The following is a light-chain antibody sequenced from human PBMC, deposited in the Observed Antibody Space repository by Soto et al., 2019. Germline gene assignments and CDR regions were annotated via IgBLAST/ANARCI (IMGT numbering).Light chain of an antibody. CDR3: LQDYNYPLT. CDR1: QSVSSY. CDR2: DAS. V-gene: IGKV3-11*01. J-gene: IGKJ4*01. Sequence: EIVLTQSPATLSLSPGERATLSCRASQSVSSYLAWYQQKPGQAPRLLIYDASNRATGNPARFSGSGSGTDFTLTISSLQPEDFATYYCLQDYNYPLTFGGGTKVDIK.